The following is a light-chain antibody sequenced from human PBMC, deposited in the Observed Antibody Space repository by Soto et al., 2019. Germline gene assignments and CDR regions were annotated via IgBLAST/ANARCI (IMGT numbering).Light chain of an antibody. CDR1: QSINIY. CDR2: GAS. V-gene: IGKV1-39*01. CDR3: QQSYRSPYT. J-gene: IGKJ2*01. Sequence: IQMTQSPSSLSASVGDSVTVTCRASQSINIYLNWYQQKPGTAPTLLIYGASSLQSGVTSRFTGGGSRTDFTLTISSLQPEDFATYYGQQSYRSPYTFGQGTKLEIK.